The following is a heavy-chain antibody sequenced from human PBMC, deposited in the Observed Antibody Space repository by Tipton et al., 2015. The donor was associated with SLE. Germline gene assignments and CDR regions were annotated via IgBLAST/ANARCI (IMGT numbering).Heavy chain of an antibody. CDR1: GYTFTSYG. V-gene: IGHV1-18*01. Sequence: QSGAEVKKPGASVKVSCKASGYTFTSYGISWVRQAPGQGLEWMGWISAYNGNTNYAQKLQGRVTMTTDTSTSTAYMELRSLRSDDTAVYYCARVGSSGYYYSGNYYYMDVWGKGTTVTVSS. CDR2: ISAYNGNT. J-gene: IGHJ6*03. D-gene: IGHD3-22*01. CDR3: ARVGSSGYYYSGNYYYMDV.